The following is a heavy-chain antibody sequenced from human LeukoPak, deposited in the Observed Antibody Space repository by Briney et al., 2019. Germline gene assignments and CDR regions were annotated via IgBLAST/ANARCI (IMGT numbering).Heavy chain of an antibody. V-gene: IGHV3-23*01. D-gene: IGHD3-10*01. CDR1: GFTFSSYA. CDR3: AKSPSMVRGVMGDLFDY. J-gene: IGHJ4*02. Sequence: GGSLRLSCAASGFTFSSYAMSWVRQAPGKGLEWVSAISGSGTGTYYADSVKGRFTISRDNSKNTLYLQMNSLRAEDTAVYYCAKSPSMVRGVMGDLFDYWGQGTLVTVSS. CDR2: ISGSGTGT.